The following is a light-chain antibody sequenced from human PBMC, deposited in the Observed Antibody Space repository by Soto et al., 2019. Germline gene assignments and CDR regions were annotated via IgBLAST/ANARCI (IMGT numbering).Light chain of an antibody. Sequence: EIVMTQSPGTLSVPPGERATLSCRATQSGSSNLAWYQQKPGQAPRLLIYGASTRATGIPARFSGSGSGTEFTLTISSLQSEDFAVYYCQQYNNWPLMYTFGQGTKLEIK. J-gene: IGKJ2*01. V-gene: IGKV3-15*01. CDR2: GAS. CDR3: QQYNNWPLMYT. CDR1: QSGSSN.